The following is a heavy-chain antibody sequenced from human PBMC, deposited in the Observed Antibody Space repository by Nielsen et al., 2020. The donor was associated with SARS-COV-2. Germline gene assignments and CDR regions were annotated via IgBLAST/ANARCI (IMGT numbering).Heavy chain of an antibody. CDR2: INPSGGSI. Sequence: ASVKVSCKASGYTFTSYYMHWVRQAPGQGLEWMGIINPSGGSISYAQKFQGRVTMTRDTSTSTVYMELSSLRSEDTAVYYCARDLGVVGSSGWFDYWGQGTLVTVSS. D-gene: IGHD2-21*01. CDR1: GYTFTSYY. J-gene: IGHJ4*02. CDR3: ARDLGVVGSSGWFDY. V-gene: IGHV1-46*01.